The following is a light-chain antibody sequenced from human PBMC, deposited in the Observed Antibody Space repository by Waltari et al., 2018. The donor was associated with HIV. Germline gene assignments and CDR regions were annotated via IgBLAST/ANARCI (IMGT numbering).Light chain of an antibody. Sequence: SYELTQPPSVSVSPGQTARITCSGDALPKKYAYWYEQKPGQAPVMGIYKDTERPSGIPERSSGASSGTTVTLTITGVQTEDEADYYWQSADNSGTYVFGTGTKVTGL. V-gene: IGLV3-25*03. CDR2: KDT. CDR1: ALPKKY. CDR3: QSADNSGTYV. J-gene: IGLJ1*01.